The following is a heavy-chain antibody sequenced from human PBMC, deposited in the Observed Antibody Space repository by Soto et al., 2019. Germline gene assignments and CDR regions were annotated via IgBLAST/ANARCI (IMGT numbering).Heavy chain of an antibody. CDR1: GFTFSRYW. Sequence: PGGSLRLSCVASGFTFSRYWMTWVRQAPGKGLEWLANINPDGSEKNYVDSVEGRFTISRDNIKNSLYLQMNGLRAEDTAVYYCAREIGYSYGPFDYWGQGTLVTVSS. D-gene: IGHD5-18*01. V-gene: IGHV3-7*01. J-gene: IGHJ4*02. CDR2: INPDGSEK. CDR3: AREIGYSYGPFDY.